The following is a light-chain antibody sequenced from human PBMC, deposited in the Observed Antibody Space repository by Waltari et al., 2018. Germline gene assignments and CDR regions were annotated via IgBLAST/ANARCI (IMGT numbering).Light chain of an antibody. CDR2: KVS. Sequence: DVVMTQSPLFLPVTLGQPASISCRSSQSLVSSDGNTYFNWFQQRPGQTPRRLVYKVSNRDSGVPDRFIGSGSGTDFTLRISRVAAEDVGVYYCMQGIHRPWTFGQGTKVEIK. J-gene: IGKJ1*01. CDR3: MQGIHRPWT. CDR1: QSLVSSDGNTY. V-gene: IGKV2-30*01.